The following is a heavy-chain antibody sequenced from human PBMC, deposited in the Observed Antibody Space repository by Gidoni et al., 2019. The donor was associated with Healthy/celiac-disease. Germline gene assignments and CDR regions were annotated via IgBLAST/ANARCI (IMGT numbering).Heavy chain of an antibody. D-gene: IGHD5-12*01. Sequence: QVQLVQSGAEVKKPGSSVKVSCKASGGPFSSYALSWVRQAPGQGLEWMGGIIPIFGTANYAQKFQGRVTITADKSTSTAYMELSSLRSEDTAVYYCARDIYPIGIVATVSNWFDPWGQGTLVTVSS. CDR3: ARDIYPIGIVATVSNWFDP. J-gene: IGHJ5*02. CDR2: IIPIFGTA. CDR1: GGPFSSYA. V-gene: IGHV1-69*06.